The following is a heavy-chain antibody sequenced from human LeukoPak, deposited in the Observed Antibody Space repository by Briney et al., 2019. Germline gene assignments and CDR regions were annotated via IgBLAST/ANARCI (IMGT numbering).Heavy chain of an antibody. Sequence: PGGSLRLSCAASRFTFSSYGMHWVRQAPGKGLEWVAFIRYDGSNKYYADSVKGRFTISRDNSKNTLYLQMNSLRAEDTAVYYCAKDPTVVVPAAHPGENFDYWGQGTLVTVSS. D-gene: IGHD2-2*01. CDR3: AKDPTVVVPAAHPGENFDY. CDR2: IRYDGSNK. V-gene: IGHV3-30*02. J-gene: IGHJ4*02. CDR1: RFTFSSYG.